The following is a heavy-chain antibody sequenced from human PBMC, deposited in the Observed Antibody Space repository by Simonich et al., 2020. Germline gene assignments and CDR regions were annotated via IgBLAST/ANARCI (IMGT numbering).Heavy chain of an antibody. J-gene: IGHJ3*02. CDR3: ARGKGWKNAFDI. V-gene: IGHV4-34*01. D-gene: IGHD1-1*01. CDR2: INKSGST. Sequence: VQLQQWGAGLLKPSETLSLTFAVYGGSFRDYYLSWIRQPPGKGLECIGEINKSGSTNYNQSLQSRITISVDTSKNQFSLKLSSVTAADTAVYYCARGKGWKNAFDIWGQGTMVTVSS. CDR1: GGSFRDYY.